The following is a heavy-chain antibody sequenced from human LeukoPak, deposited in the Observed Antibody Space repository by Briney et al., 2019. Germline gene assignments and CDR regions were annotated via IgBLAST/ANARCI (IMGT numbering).Heavy chain of an antibody. D-gene: IGHD6-6*01. CDR2: ISGSGGST. J-gene: IGHJ4*02. Sequence: GGSLRLSCAASGFTFSSYAMSWVRQAPGKGLEWVSAISGSGGSTYYADSVKGRFTISRDNSKSTLYLQMNSLRAEDTAVYYCAKDHRIAARPYYFDYWGQGTLVTVSS. V-gene: IGHV3-23*01. CDR3: AKDHRIAARPYYFDY. CDR1: GFTFSSYA.